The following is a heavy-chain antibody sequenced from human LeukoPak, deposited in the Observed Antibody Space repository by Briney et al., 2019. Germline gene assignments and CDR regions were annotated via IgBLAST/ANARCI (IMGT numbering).Heavy chain of an antibody. Sequence: PGGSLRLSCAASGLTFSYAMHWVRQAPGKGLEYVSAISSNGGSTYYANSVKGRFTISRDNSKNTLYLQMGSLRAEDMAVYYCARDGGYSGYGDYWGQGTLVTVSS. J-gene: IGHJ4*02. CDR3: ARDGGYSGYGDY. CDR1: GLTFSYA. CDR2: ISSNGGST. D-gene: IGHD5-12*01. V-gene: IGHV3-64*01.